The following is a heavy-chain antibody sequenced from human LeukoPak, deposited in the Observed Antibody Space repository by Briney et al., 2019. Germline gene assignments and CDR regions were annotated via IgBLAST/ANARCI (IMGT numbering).Heavy chain of an antibody. CDR1: GFTFSRFT. Sequence: GGSLRLSCAASGFTFSRFTMNWVRQAPGKGLEWVSSITSTSSYIYYADSVKGRFTISRDNAKKSLYLQMNSLRAEDTAVYYCVRALFVEDYDVDHWGPGTLVTVSS. CDR2: ITSTSSYI. CDR3: VRALFVEDYDVDH. V-gene: IGHV3-21*01. J-gene: IGHJ4*02. D-gene: IGHD4-17*01.